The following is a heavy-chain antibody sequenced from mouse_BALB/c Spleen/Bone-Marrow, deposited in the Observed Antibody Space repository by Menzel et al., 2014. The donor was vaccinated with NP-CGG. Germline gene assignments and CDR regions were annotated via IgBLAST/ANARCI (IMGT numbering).Heavy chain of an antibody. Sequence: LEESGAELMKPGASVKISCKATGYTFSTYWIGWVKQRPGHGLEWIGEILPGSGTTNYNEKFKGKATFTADTSSNTAYMQLSSLTAEDSAVYYCARRLTSDGFGYWGQGTMVTVSA. D-gene: IGHD2-3*01. CDR3: ARRLTSDGFGY. J-gene: IGHJ3*02. V-gene: IGHV1-9*01. CDR1: GYTFSTYW. CDR2: ILPGSGTT.